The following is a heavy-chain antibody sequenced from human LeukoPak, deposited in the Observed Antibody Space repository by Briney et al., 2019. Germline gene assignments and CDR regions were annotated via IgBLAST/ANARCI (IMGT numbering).Heavy chain of an antibody. J-gene: IGHJ6*03. D-gene: IGHD4-17*01. V-gene: IGHV3-30*02. CDR2: IRYDGSNK. Sequence: GGSLRLSCAASGFTFSNYEMNWVRQAPGKGLEWVAFIRYDGSNKYYADSVKGRFTISRDNSKNTLYLQMNSLRAEDTAVYYCAKVMHDYEDYYYYMDVWGKGTTVTISS. CDR3: AKVMHDYEDYYYYMDV. CDR1: GFTFSNYE.